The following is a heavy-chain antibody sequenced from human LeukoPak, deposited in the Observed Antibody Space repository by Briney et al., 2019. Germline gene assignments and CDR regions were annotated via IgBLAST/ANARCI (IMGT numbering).Heavy chain of an antibody. CDR3: ARGARGDSDAFDI. V-gene: IGHV3-48*03. Sequence: GGSLRLSCAASGFTFRNYEMNWVRQAPGKGLEWVSYINSIAVTTHYADSVKGRFTISRDNAKNSLYLQMNSLRAEDTAVYYCARGARGDSDAFDIWGQGTMVTVSS. CDR2: INSIAVTT. CDR1: GFTFRNYE. D-gene: IGHD2-21*02. J-gene: IGHJ3*02.